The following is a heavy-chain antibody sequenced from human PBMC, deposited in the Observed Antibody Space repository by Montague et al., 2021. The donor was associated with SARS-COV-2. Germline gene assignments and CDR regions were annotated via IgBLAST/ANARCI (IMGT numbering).Heavy chain of an antibody. Sequence: SLRPSCAASGFTFSSYGMHWVRQAPGKGLEWVAVIWYDGSNKYYADSVKGRFTISRDNSKNTLYLQMNSLRAEDTAVYYCARDSLYYYDRGGLDYWGQGTLVTVSS. J-gene: IGHJ4*02. CDR3: ARDSLYYYDRGGLDY. CDR1: GFTFSSYG. V-gene: IGHV3-33*01. CDR2: IWYDGSNK. D-gene: IGHD3-22*01.